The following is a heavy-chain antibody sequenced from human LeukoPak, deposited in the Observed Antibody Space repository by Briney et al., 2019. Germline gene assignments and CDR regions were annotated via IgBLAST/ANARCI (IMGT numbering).Heavy chain of an antibody. V-gene: IGHV4-30-4*08. D-gene: IGHD2-2*01. CDR2: IYYSGST. CDR3: ARAQGDIVVVPAAQGGDWFDP. CDR1: GGSISSYY. J-gene: IGHJ5*02. Sequence: SETLSLTCTVSGGSISSYYWSWIRQPPGKGLEWIGYIYYSGSTYYNPSLKSRVTISVDTSKNQFSLKLSSVTAADTAVYYCARAQGDIVVVPAAQGGDWFDPWGQGTLVTVSS.